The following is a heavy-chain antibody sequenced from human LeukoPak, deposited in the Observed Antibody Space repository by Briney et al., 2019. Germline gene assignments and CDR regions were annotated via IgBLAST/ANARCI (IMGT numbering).Heavy chain of an antibody. D-gene: IGHD1-14*01. CDR2: IWYGGSNK. CDR3: ARGDVVIEPPRFCGFDI. CDR1: GFTFSSYG. V-gene: IGHV3-33*08. J-gene: IGHJ3*02. Sequence: GGSLRLSCAASGFTFSSYGMHWVRQAPGKGLEWVAVIWYGGSNKYYADSVKGRFTISRDNANNSLYLQMNSLRVEDTALYYCARGDVVIEPPRFCGFDIWGHGTMVTVSS.